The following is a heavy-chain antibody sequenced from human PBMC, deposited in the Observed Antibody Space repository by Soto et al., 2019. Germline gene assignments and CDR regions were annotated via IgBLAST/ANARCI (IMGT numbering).Heavy chain of an antibody. CDR1: GFTVDDYA. CDR2: ISANGDTI. CDR3: AKDMKWGGMTTIHYFDS. J-gene: IGHJ4*02. V-gene: IGHV3-9*01. D-gene: IGHD4-17*01. Sequence: SLRLSCVPSGFTVDDYAMHWVRQAPGKGLEWVSGISANGDTIDYADSVKGRFTTSRDNAKNSLFLQMNSLRPEDTALYYCAKDMKWGGMTTIHYFDSWGQGTQVTVSS.